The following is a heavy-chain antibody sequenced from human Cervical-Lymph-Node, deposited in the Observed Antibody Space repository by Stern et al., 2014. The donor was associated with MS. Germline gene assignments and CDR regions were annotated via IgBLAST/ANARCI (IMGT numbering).Heavy chain of an antibody. V-gene: IGHV1-69*01. D-gene: IGHD6-25*01. CDR2: ISPLFGTA. Sequence: VQLVQSGAEVKKPGSSVKVSCKASGDAFSTFDIGWVRQAPGQGPEWLGGISPLFGTAKYGQRFQGRLTFTADESTTTTYMELSSLRSEDTAVYYCARHQAGLAAYWGQGTLVTVSS. J-gene: IGHJ4*02. CDR3: ARHQAGLAAY. CDR1: GDAFSTFD.